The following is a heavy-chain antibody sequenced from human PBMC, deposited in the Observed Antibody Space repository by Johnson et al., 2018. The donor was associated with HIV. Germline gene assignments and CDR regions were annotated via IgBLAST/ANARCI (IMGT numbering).Heavy chain of an antibody. Sequence: VQLVESGGGVVQPGGSLRLSCAASGFTFSSYDMHWVRQATGKGLEWVSAIGTAGDTYYPGSVKGRFTISRDNSKNTLYLQMNSLRAEDTAVYFCARAASQQQLKVPFDIWGQGTMVTVSS. CDR3: ARAASQQQLKVPFDI. J-gene: IGHJ3*02. CDR1: GFTFSSYD. D-gene: IGHD6-13*01. CDR2: IGTAGDT. V-gene: IGHV3-13*01.